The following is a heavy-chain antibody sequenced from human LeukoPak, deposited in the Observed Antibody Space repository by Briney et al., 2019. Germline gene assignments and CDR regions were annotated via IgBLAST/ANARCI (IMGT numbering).Heavy chain of an antibody. D-gene: IGHD6-19*01. CDR1: GGTFSSYA. V-gene: IGHV1-69*06. Sequence: AASVKVSCKASGGTFSSYAISWVRQAPGQGLEWMGGIIPIFGTANYAQKFQGRVTITADKSTSTAYMELSSLRSEDTAVYYCARDMAGYYMDVWGKGTTVTISS. J-gene: IGHJ6*03. CDR3: ARDMAGYYMDV. CDR2: IIPIFGTA.